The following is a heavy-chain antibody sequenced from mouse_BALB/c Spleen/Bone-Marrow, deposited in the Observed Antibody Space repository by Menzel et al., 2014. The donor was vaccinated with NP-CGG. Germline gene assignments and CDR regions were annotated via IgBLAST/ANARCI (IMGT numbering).Heavy chain of an antibody. D-gene: IGHD1-1*01. V-gene: IGHV1-5*01. CDR2: IYPGNSGT. Sequence: EVQLQQSGTVLARPGASVKMSCKASGYSFTSYWMYWIKQRPGQGLEWIGAIYPGNSGTSYNQNFKGKAKLTAVTSASTAYMELSSLTNEDSAVYYCTRSITMAVEFDYWGQGTSLTVSS. CDR3: TRSITMAVEFDY. CDR1: GYSFTSYW. J-gene: IGHJ2*03.